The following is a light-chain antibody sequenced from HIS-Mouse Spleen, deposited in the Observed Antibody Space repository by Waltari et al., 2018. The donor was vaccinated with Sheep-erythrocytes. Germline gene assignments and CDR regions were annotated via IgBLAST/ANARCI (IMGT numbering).Light chain of an antibody. Sequence: QSALTPPASVSGSPGQSITISCTGTSSDVGSYTLVSWYQQHPGKAPKLMIYEGSKRPSGVSNRFSGSKSGNTASLTISGLQAEDEADYYCCSYAGSSTPWVFGGGTKLTVL. V-gene: IGLV2-23*01. CDR3: CSYAGSSTPWV. CDR2: EGS. J-gene: IGLJ3*02. CDR1: SSDVGSYTL.